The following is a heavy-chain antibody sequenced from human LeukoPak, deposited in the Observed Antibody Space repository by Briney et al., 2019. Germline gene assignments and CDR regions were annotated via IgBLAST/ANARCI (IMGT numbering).Heavy chain of an antibody. CDR1: GYTFTSYE. J-gene: IGHJ4*02. CDR2: MNANSGNT. V-gene: IGHV1-8*01. Sequence: ASVKVSCKASGYTFTSYEINWVRQATGQGLEWMGWMNANSGNTGSAQKFRGRVTMTTDTSTSTAYMELRRLRSDDTAVYYCARDLSTYYYDSSGYYIGYWGQGTLVTVSS. D-gene: IGHD3-22*01. CDR3: ARDLSTYYYDSSGYYIGY.